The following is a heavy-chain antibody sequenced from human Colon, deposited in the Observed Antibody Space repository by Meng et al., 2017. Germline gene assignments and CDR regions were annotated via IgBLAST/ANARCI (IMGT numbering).Heavy chain of an antibody. D-gene: IGHD7-27*01. CDR3: AHRRLLGFYFDY. Sequence: LKHFRPTLLKPTLHLSLTCTFSGFSLSTSGVGVGWIRQPPGKALEWLALIYWDDDKRYSPSLKSRLTITKDTSKNQVVLTMTNMDPVDTATYYCAHRRLLGFYFDYWGQGTLVTASS. CDR2: IYWDDDK. CDR1: GFSLSTSGVG. V-gene: IGHV2-5*02. J-gene: IGHJ4*02.